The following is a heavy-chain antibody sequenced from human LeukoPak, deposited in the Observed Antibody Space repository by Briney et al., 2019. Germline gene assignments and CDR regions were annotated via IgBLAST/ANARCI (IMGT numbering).Heavy chain of an antibody. CDR1: GFTFSNYA. CDR3: AKDGYYYDSSGHEGHDY. J-gene: IGHJ4*02. CDR2: ISGRGGST. D-gene: IGHD3-22*01. V-gene: IGHV3-23*01. Sequence: PGGSLRLSCAASGFTFSNYAMSWVRQAPGKGLEWVSTISGRGGSTYYADSVKGRFTISRDDSKNTLYLHMNSLRAEDTAVYYCAKDGYYYDSSGHEGHDYWGQGTLVTVSS.